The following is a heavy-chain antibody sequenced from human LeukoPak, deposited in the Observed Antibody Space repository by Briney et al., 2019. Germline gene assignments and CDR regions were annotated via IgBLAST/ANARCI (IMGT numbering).Heavy chain of an antibody. D-gene: IGHD2-2*01. J-gene: IGHJ6*02. CDR1: GYTFTSYY. Sequence: GASVKVSCKASGYTFTSYYMHWVRQAPGQGLEWMGIINPSGGSTSYAQKFQGRVTMTRDTSTSTVYMELSSLRSEDTAVYYCARDGPGVGSTRLNPYYYYYGMDVWGQGTTVTVSS. V-gene: IGHV1-46*01. CDR2: INPSGGST. CDR3: ARDGPGVGSTRLNPYYYYYGMDV.